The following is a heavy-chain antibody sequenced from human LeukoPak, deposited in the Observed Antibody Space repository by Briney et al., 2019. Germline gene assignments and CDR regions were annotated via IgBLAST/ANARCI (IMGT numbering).Heavy chain of an antibody. V-gene: IGHV3-11*04. CDR2: ISTSGDTI. CDR1: GFTFSDYY. D-gene: IGHD3-10*01. J-gene: IGHJ4*01. CDR3: AKDHTYYGSGSPWGV. Sequence: GGSLRLSCAASGFTFSDYYMSWIRQAPGKGLEWVSSISTSGDTIYYAAAVKGRFTISRDNAKHTLNLQMNSLRAEHTAVYYCAKDHTYYGSGSPWGVWGQGNLVTVSS.